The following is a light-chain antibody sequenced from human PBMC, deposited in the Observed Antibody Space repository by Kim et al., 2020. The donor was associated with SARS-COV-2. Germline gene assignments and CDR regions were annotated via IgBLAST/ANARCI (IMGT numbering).Light chain of an antibody. CDR2: GTS. V-gene: IGKV1-27*01. CDR3: QKYDSGPYT. Sequence: YASVGERVTITCRASQGISNYLAWYQQKPGKVPRLMIYGTSTLQSGVPFRFRGSGSGTDFTLTITSLQPEDVATYYCQKYDSGPYTFGQGTKLEI. CDR1: QGISNY. J-gene: IGKJ2*01.